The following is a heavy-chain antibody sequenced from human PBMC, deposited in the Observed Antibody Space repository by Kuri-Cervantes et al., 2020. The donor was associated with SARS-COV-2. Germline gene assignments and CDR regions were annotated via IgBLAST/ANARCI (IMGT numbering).Heavy chain of an antibody. J-gene: IGHJ3*02. CDR2: TYYRSKWYN. CDR1: GDSVSSNSAA. CDR3: ARSAGVGGAFDI. V-gene: IGHV6-1*01. D-gene: IGHD2-8*01. Sequence: SETLSLTYAISGDSVSSNSAAWNWIRQSPSRGLEWLGRTYYRSKWYNDYAVSVKSRITINPDTSKNQFSLQLNSVTPEDTAVYYSARSAGVGGAFDIWGQGTMVTVSS.